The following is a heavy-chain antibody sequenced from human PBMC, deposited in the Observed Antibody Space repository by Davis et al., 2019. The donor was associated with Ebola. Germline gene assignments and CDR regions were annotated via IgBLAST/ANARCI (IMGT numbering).Heavy chain of an antibody. CDR3: ARDYEVAAAGTYYYGMDV. D-gene: IGHD6-13*01. V-gene: IGHV3-33*01. Sequence: GESLKISCAASGFTFSSYGMHWVRQAPGKGLEWVAVIWYDGSNKYYADSVKGRFTISSDNSKNTLYLQMNSLRAEDTAVYYCARDYEVAAAGTYYYGMDVWGQGTTVTVSS. CDR1: GFTFSSYG. CDR2: IWYDGSNK. J-gene: IGHJ6*02.